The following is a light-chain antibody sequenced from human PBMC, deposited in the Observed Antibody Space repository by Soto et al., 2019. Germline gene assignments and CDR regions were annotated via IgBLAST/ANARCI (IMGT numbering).Light chain of an antibody. CDR1: QTINSW. V-gene: IGKV1-5*03. CDR3: QQYDSIPYT. Sequence: DIQMTQSPSTQSASVRDRVTITCQASQTINSWLAWYQQRPGKAPRLLIYKASTLESGVPSRFSGSGSGTEFTLTISTLQPDDFATYYCQQYDSIPYTFGQGTKLDIK. CDR2: KAS. J-gene: IGKJ2*01.